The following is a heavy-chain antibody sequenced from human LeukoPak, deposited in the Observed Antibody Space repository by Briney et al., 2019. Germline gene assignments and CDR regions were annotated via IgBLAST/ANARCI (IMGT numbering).Heavy chain of an antibody. Sequence: ASETLSLTCTVSSGSISTSNYYWGWVRQPPGKALEWIGNIFYSGSTYYSPSLKSRVTISLDTSRNQFSLKLNSVTAADTAVYYCARDRGFLSRAFDIWGQGTMVTVSS. CDR2: IFYSGST. CDR1: SGSISTSNYY. J-gene: IGHJ3*02. D-gene: IGHD5-12*01. V-gene: IGHV4-39*07. CDR3: ARDRGFLSRAFDI.